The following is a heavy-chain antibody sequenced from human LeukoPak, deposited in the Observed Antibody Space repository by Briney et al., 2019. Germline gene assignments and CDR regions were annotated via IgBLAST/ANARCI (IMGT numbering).Heavy chain of an antibody. J-gene: IGHJ4*02. CDR1: GFTFSSYE. CDR3: AKDLVRLTMVRGVIITPLFDY. CDR2: ISSSGSTI. Sequence: GGSLRLSCAASGFTFSSYEMNWVRQAPGKGLEWVSYISSSGSTIYYADSVKGRFTISRDNSKNTLYLQMNSLRAEDTAVYYCAKDLVRLTMVRGVIITPLFDYWGQGTLVTVSS. D-gene: IGHD3-10*01. V-gene: IGHV3-48*03.